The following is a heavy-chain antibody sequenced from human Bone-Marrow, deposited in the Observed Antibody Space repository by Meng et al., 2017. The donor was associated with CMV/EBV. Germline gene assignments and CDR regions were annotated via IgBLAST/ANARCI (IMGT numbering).Heavy chain of an antibody. Sequence: ASVKVSCKASGYTFTSYGISWVRQAPGQGLEWMGWISAYNGNTNYAQKLQGRVTMTTDTSTSTAYMELRSLRSDDTAVYYCARVPRSPSGDYGMDVWGQGPTVTVSS. V-gene: IGHV1-18*01. CDR2: ISAYNGNT. CDR1: GYTFTSYG. D-gene: IGHD2-15*01. CDR3: ARVPRSPSGDYGMDV. J-gene: IGHJ6*02.